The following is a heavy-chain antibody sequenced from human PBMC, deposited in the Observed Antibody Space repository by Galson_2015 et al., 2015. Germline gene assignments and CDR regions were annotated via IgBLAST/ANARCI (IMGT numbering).Heavy chain of an antibody. V-gene: IGHV1-18*04. CDR2: SSAYNGNT. CDR3: ARGICSGYYDVWSGYSPYYFDY. CDR1: GYTFTSSG. J-gene: IGHJ4*02. Sequence: SVKVSCKASGYTFTSSGISWVRQAPGQGLEWMGWSSAYNGNTKYAQKLQGRVTMTTDTSTSTAYMELRSLRSDDTAVYYCARGICSGYYDVWSGYSPYYFDYWGQGTLVTVSS. D-gene: IGHD3-3*01.